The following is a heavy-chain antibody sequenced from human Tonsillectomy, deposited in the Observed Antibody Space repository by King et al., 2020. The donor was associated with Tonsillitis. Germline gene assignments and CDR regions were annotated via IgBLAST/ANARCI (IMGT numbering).Heavy chain of an antibody. J-gene: IGHJ5*02. CDR3: ARLRSSCYGHNVFDP. D-gene: IGHD3-22*01. CDR2: IYYSGST. CDR1: GGSISSYY. V-gene: IGHV4-59*08. Sequence: VQLQESGPGLVKPSETLSLTCTVSGGSISSYYWSWIRQPPGKGLEWIGYIYYSGSTNYNPALKSRVTISVDTSKNPFSLKLSSVTAADTAVYYCARLRSSCYGHNVFDPWGQGTLVTVSS.